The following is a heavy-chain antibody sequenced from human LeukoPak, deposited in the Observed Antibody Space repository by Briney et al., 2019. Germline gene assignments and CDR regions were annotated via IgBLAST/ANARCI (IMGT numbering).Heavy chain of an antibody. D-gene: IGHD5-12*01. V-gene: IGHV1-69*04. CDR2: IIPILGIA. J-gene: IGHJ4*02. CDR3: AIIRRGYSGYDPLDY. Sequence: SVKVSCKASGGTLSSYAISWVRQAPGQGLEWMGRIIPILGIANYAQKFQGRVTITADKSTSTAYMELSSLRSEDTAVYYCAIIRRGYSGYDPLDYWGQGTLVTVSS. CDR1: GGTLSSYA.